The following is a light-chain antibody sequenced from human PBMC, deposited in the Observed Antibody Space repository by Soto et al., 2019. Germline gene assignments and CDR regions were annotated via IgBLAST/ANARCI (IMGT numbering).Light chain of an antibody. V-gene: IGLV2-8*01. Sequence: QSALTQPRSVSGSPGQSVTISCTGTTSDVGNYYYVSWYQQHPGKAPKLMIYEVSKRPSGVPDRFSGSKSGNTASLTVSGLQPEDEADYYCSSYAGSNKSVFGTGTKLTVL. CDR3: SSYAGSNKSV. CDR2: EVS. J-gene: IGLJ1*01. CDR1: TSDVGNYYY.